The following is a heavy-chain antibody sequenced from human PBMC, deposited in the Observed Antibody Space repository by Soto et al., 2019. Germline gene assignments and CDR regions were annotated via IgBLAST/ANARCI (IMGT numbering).Heavy chain of an antibody. D-gene: IGHD1-26*01. CDR2: IKQDGSEK. CDR1: GFTFRSYW. CDR3: ARFGSGSYYYYYGMDV. J-gene: IGHJ6*02. V-gene: IGHV3-7*05. Sequence: VQLVESGGGLVQPGGSLRLSCAASGFTFRSYWMSWVRQAPGKGLEWVANIKQDGSEKYYVDSVKGRFTISRDNAKNSLYLQMNSLRAEDTAVYYCARFGSGSYYYYYGMDVWGQGTTVTVSS.